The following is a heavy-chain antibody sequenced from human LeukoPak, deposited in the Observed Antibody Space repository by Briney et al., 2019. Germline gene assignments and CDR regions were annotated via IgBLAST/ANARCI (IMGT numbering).Heavy chain of an antibody. CDR3: ARRGVVIRVILVAFHKEAYYFDS. V-gene: IGHV3-7*03. D-gene: IGHD3-22*01. CDR1: GFTFSSYW. J-gene: IGHJ4*02. CDR2: IKQDGSEK. Sequence: GGSLRLSCAASGFTFSSYWMSWVRQAPGKGLEWVANIKQDGSEKYYVDSVKGRFTISRDNPKNTLYLQMNSLGAEDTAVYFCARRGVVIRVILVAFHKEAYYFDSWGQGALVTVSS.